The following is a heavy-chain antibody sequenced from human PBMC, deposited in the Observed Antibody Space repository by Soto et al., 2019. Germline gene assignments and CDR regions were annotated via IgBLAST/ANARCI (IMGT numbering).Heavy chain of an antibody. Sequence: SETLSLTCAVSGGSISSGGYSWSWIRQPPXKGLEWIGYIYHSGSTYYNPSLKSRVTISVDRSKNQFSLKLSSVTAADTAVYYCARGKGYSYGPRGDWFDPWGQGTLVTVSS. CDR2: IYHSGST. D-gene: IGHD5-18*01. CDR3: ARGKGYSYGPRGDWFDP. V-gene: IGHV4-30-2*01. J-gene: IGHJ5*02. CDR1: GGSISSGGYS.